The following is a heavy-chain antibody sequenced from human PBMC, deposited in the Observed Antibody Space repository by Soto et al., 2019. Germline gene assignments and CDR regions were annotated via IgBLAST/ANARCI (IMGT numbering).Heavy chain of an antibody. Sequence: PGGSLRLSCAASGFTFSSYSMNWVRQAPGKGLEWVSYISSSSSTIYYADSVKGRFTISRDNAKNSLYLQMNSLRDEDTAVYYCARDLPSIDCSSTSCYNYWGQGTLVTVSS. CDR3: ARDLPSIDCSSTSCYNY. J-gene: IGHJ4*02. V-gene: IGHV3-48*02. CDR1: GFTFSSYS. D-gene: IGHD2-2*01. CDR2: ISSSSSTI.